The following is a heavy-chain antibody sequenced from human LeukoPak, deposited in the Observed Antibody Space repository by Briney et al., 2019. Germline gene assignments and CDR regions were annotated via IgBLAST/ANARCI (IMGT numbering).Heavy chain of an antibody. D-gene: IGHD2-2*01. J-gene: IGHJ4*02. CDR1: GYTFTGYH. CDR3: ARDYCSSTSCLFDY. Sequence: SVKVSCKASGYTFTGYHMHWVRQAPGQGLEWMGRINPNSGDTNYAQKFQGRVAMARDTSISTAFMELTRLRSDDTAVYYCARDYCSSTSCLFDYWGQGTLVTVSS. V-gene: IGHV1-2*06. CDR2: INPNSGDT.